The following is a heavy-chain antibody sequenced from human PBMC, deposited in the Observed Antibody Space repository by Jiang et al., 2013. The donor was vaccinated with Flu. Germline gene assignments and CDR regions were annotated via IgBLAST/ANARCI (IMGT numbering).Heavy chain of an antibody. Sequence: LVKPSETLSLICTVSGGSISSYYWSWIRQPPGKGLEWIGYILYTGTTNYNPSLKSRVTISVDKSKNQFSLKLRSVTAADTAVYFCARENGYYSDSGGYSTWFDPWGQGTLVTVSS. D-gene: IGHD3-22*01. J-gene: IGHJ5*02. V-gene: IGHV4-59*13. CDR1: GGSISSYY. CDR2: ILYTGTT. CDR3: ARENGYYSDSGGYSTWFDP.